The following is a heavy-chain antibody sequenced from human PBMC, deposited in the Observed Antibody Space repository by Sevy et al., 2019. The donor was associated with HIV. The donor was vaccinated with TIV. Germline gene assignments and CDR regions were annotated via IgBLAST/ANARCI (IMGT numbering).Heavy chain of an antibody. D-gene: IGHD3-10*01. CDR3: ARVAGSGTYYSGDFDY. CDR2: ISGSGITT. V-gene: IGHV3-23*01. Sequence: GGSLRLSCAASGFSFSSYAMSWVRQAPGKGLEWVSGISGSGITTYYADSVKGRFTISRDNSKNPLHLQMNSLRAVDTAVYYCARVAGSGTYYSGDFDYWGQGTLVTVSS. CDR1: GFSFSSYA. J-gene: IGHJ4*02.